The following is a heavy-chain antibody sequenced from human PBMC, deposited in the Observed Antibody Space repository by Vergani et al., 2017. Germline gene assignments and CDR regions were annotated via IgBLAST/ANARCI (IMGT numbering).Heavy chain of an antibody. V-gene: IGHV1-2*02. CDR3: AREANSSSWYNWFDP. CDR1: GYTFTGYY. CDR2: IKPNSGGP. D-gene: IGHD6-13*01. J-gene: IGHJ5*02. Sequence: QVQLVQSGAEVKKPGASVKVSCKASGYTFTGYYMHWVRQAPGQGLEWMGWIKPNSGGPNYAQKFQGRVTMTRDTSISTAYMELSRLRSDDTAVYYCAREANSSSWYNWFDPWGQGTLVTVSS.